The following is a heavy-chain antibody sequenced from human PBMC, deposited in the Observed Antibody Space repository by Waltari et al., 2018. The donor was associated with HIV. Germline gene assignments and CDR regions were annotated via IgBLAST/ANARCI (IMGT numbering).Heavy chain of an antibody. D-gene: IGHD4-4*01. CDR3: ATFPINDHSNKRLGY. CDR2: INSDGSST. J-gene: IGHJ4*02. V-gene: IGHV3-74*01. Sequence: EVQLVESGGGLVQTGGSLRLSCAGSGLPFGSTWLYWVRKPPGKGLVWVSRINSDGSSTTYADSVKGRFTISRDNAKNTLYLQMNSLRDEDTAVYYCATFPINDHSNKRLGYWGQGTLVTVSS. CDR1: GLPFGSTW.